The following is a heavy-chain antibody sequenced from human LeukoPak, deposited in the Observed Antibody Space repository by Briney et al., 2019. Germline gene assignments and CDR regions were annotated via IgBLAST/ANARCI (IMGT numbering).Heavy chain of an antibody. CDR1: GFTFSSYG. CDR3: AKGGAVVPY. J-gene: IGHJ4*02. D-gene: IGHD6-19*01. Sequence: PGRSLRLSCAASGFTFSSYGMHWVRRAPGKGLEWVAVISYDGSSKYYADSVKGRFTISRDNSKNTLYLQMNSLRAEDTAVYYCAKGGAVVPYWGQGTLVTVSS. V-gene: IGHV3-30*18. CDR2: ISYDGSSK.